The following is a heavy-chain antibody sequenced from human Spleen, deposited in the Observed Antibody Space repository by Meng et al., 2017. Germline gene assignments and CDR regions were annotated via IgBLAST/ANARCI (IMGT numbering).Heavy chain of an antibody. Sequence: GESLKISCAASGFTFRKFAMSWVRQAPGKGLEWVSTISGSGATTYHAESVKGRFTISRDNSKNTLYLQMNSLRAEDTAIYYCAKVASIWSWAGAFDIWGQGTMVTVSS. CDR1: GFTFRKFA. D-gene: IGHD6-13*01. CDR2: ISGSGATT. J-gene: IGHJ3*02. V-gene: IGHV3-23*01. CDR3: AKVASIWSWAGAFDI.